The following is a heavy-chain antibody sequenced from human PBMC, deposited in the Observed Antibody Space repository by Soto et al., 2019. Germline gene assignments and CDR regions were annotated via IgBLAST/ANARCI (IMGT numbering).Heavy chain of an antibody. CDR1: GDSIRNSGHY. D-gene: IGHD6-19*01. V-gene: IGHV4-39*01. J-gene: IGHJ3*01. Sequence: QVHLQESGPRLVEPSETLSLTCTVSGDSIRNSGHYWGWVRQPPGMGLEWIGSVYYSGTSYRKPSLKSRLTMSVDTSKNQFSLMLTAVTAADTAIYYCARPATVAPPDAFQVWSQGTLVTVSS. CDR2: VYYSGTS. CDR3: ARPATVAPPDAFQV.